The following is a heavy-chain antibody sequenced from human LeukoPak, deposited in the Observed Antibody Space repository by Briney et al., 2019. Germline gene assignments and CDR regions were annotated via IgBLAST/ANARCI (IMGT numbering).Heavy chain of an antibody. V-gene: IGHV1-24*01. J-gene: IGHJ4*02. Sequence: ASVKVSCKVSGCTLTELSMHWVRQAPGKGLEWMGGFDPEDGETIYAQKFQGRVTMTEDTSTDTAYMELSSLRSEDTAVYYCARGFPPRRNYDSSGYYSYYFDYWGQGTLVTVSS. CDR1: GCTLTELS. D-gene: IGHD3-22*01. CDR2: FDPEDGET. CDR3: ARGFPPRRNYDSSGYYSYYFDY.